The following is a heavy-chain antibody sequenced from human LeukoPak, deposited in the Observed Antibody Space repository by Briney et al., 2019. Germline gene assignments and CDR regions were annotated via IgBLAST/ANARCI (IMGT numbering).Heavy chain of an antibody. CDR3: VKITSVTGGDC. D-gene: IGHD1-1*01. CDR1: GFTFSACA. CDR2: ISNNGGSS. Sequence: GGSLRLSCSASGFTFSACAMYWVRRAPGKGLEYVSGISNNGGSSFYADSVKGRSTISRDNSKNTLYLQMSSLRAEDTAVYYCVKITSVTGGDCWGQGTRLTVSS. V-gene: IGHV3-64D*09. J-gene: IGHJ4*02.